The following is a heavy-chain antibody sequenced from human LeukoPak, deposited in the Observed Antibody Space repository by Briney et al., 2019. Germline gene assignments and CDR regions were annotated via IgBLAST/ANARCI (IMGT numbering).Heavy chain of an antibody. CDR2: ISGGSTYI. CDR3: ARDGYCNSITCFDY. Sequence: GGTLRLSCAASGFSFGSYTMNWVRQAPGKGLEWVSSISGGSTYIYYADSVKGRFTISRDNTKNSVYLQMNGLRAEDTAIYYCARDGYCNSITCFDYWGQGTLVTVSS. D-gene: IGHD2-2*03. CDR1: GFSFGSYT. V-gene: IGHV3-21*01. J-gene: IGHJ4*02.